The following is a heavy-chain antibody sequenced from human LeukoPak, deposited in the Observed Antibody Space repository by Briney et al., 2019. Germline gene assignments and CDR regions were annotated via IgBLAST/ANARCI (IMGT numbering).Heavy chain of an antibody. Sequence: ASVKVSCKASGYTFTSYYMHWVRQAPGQGLEWMGIINPSGGSTSYAQKFQGRVTMTGDTSTSTVYMELSSLRSEDTAVYYCARALRATYYYDSSGSYNWFDPWGQGTLVTVSS. CDR1: GYTFTSYY. CDR3: ARALRATYYYDSSGSYNWFDP. D-gene: IGHD3-22*01. J-gene: IGHJ5*02. V-gene: IGHV1-46*01. CDR2: INPSGGST.